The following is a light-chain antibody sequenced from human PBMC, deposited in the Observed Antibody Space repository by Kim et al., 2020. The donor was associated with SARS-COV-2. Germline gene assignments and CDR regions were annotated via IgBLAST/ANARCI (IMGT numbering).Light chain of an antibody. CDR2: GAS. J-gene: IGKJ2*01. CDR3: QQYGSSPYT. Sequence: WSPGGRATLSCRASQSVSSSYLAWYQQKPGQAPSLRIYGASSRATGIPDRFSGSGSGTDFTLTISRLEPEDFAVYYCQQYGSSPYTFGQGTKLEI. V-gene: IGKV3-20*01. CDR1: QSVSSSY.